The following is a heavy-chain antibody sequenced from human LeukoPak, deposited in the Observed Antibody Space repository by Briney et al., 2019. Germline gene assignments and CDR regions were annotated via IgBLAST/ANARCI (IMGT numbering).Heavy chain of an antibody. Sequence: QTGGSLRLSCVTSGFRFRNYGMHWVRQAPGKGLEWVVIWYDGSNKYYAESVKGRFTISRDDSKNTLYLQMNSLRVEDTAVYYCATSLGEFTFANWGQGTLVTVSS. J-gene: IGHJ4*02. CDR3: ATSLGEFTFAN. CDR1: GFRFRNYG. D-gene: IGHD2/OR15-2a*01. CDR2: WYDGSNK. V-gene: IGHV3-33*01.